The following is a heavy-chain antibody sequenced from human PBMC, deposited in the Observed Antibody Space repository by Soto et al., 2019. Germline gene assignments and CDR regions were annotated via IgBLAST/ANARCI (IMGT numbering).Heavy chain of an antibody. CDR3: ARAVEVPADFVY. V-gene: IGHV1-3*01. CDR2: INAGNGNT. D-gene: IGHD1-1*01. Sequence: ASVRVSCKASGYTFTGYAMHWVRQAPGQRLEWMGWINAGNGNTKYSQKFQGRVTITRDTSASTAYMELSSLRSEDTAVYYCARAVEVPADFVYWGQGTLVTVSS. CDR1: GYTFTGYA. J-gene: IGHJ4*02.